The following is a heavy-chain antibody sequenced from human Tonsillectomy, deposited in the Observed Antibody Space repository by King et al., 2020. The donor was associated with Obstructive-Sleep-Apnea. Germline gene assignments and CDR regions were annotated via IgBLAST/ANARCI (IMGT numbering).Heavy chain of an antibody. V-gene: IGHV1-18*01. CDR2: SSTYNGNT. Sequence: QLVQSGAEVKKPGASVKVSCKASGYTFMTYGITWVRQAPGQGLEWMGWSSTYNGNTNYAQKVQDRVTMTTDTSTSTAYMELRSLRSDDTAVYYCARDHLGDYVEGYYYSYGMDVWGQGTTVTVSS. CDR3: ARDHLGDYVEGYYYSYGMDV. CDR1: GYTFMTYG. D-gene: IGHD4-17*01. J-gene: IGHJ6*02.